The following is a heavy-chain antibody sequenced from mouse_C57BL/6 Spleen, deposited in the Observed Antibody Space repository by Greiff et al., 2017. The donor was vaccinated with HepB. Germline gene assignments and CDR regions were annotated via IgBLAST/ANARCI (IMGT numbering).Heavy chain of an antibody. CDR3: ARGAEDGYYGSYFDY. CDR2: ISYDGSN. D-gene: IGHD2-3*01. V-gene: IGHV3-6*01. CDR1: GYSITSGYY. Sequence: VQLKESGPGLVKPSQSLSLTCSVTGYSITSGYYWNWIRQFPGNKLEWMGYISYDGSNNYNPSLKNRISITRDTSKNQFFLKLNSVTTEDTATYYCARGAEDGYYGSYFDYWGQGTTLTVSS. J-gene: IGHJ2*01.